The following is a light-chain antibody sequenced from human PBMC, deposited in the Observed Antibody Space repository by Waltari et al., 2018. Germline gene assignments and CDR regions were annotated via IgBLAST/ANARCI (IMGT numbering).Light chain of an antibody. V-gene: IGKV1-39*01. J-gene: IGKJ2*01. Sequence: EIQMTQSPSSLAASVGDRVTITCRARQSIGNYLNGYVQKEGKAPKLLIYAASSLQSGVSSRFTGSGSETDFTLTISGLQPDDFATYYCQESYSSPRGAFGQGTKLEIK. CDR3: QESYSSPRGA. CDR2: AAS. CDR1: QSIGNY.